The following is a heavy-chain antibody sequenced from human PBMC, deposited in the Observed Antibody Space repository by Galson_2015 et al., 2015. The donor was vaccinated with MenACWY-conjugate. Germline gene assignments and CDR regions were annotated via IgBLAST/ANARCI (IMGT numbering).Heavy chain of an antibody. J-gene: IGHJ4*02. V-gene: IGHV3-7*01. D-gene: IGHD4-17*01. CDR1: GFTFSNYW. CDR2: LKQDGSEI. CDR3: ARDPYGDYYFDY. Sequence: SLRLSCAASGFTFSNYWMSWVRQAPGKGLEWVANLKQDGSEIDSVDSMKGRFTISRDNAKNSLYLQMNSLRVEDTAMYFCARDPYGDYYFDYWGQGTLVTVSS.